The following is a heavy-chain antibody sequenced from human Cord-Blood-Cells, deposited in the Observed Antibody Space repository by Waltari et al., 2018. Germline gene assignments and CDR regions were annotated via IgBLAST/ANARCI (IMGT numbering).Heavy chain of an antibody. CDR1: GFTFSSYE. CDR3: ARVLEKAAAAQDPDY. CDR2: ISSSGSTI. Sequence: EVQLVESGGGLVQPGGSLRLSCAASGFTFSSYEMNWVRQAPGKGLEWVSYISSSGSTIYYADSVKVRFTISRDNAKNSLYLQMNSLRAEDTAVYYCARVLEKAAAAQDPDYWGQGTLVTVSS. J-gene: IGHJ4*02. D-gene: IGHD6-13*01. V-gene: IGHV3-48*03.